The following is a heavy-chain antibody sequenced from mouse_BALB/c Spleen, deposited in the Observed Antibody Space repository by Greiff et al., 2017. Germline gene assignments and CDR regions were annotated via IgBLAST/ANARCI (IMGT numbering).Heavy chain of an antibody. Sequence: EVKLVESGGGLVKPGGSLKLSCAASGFTFSSYAMSWVRQSPEKRLEWVAEISSGGSYTYYPDTVPGRFTISRDNAKNTLYLEMSSLRSEDTAMYYCANCGRFAYWGQGTLVTVSA. V-gene: IGHV5-9-4*01. J-gene: IGHJ3*01. CDR3: ANCGRFAY. CDR1: GFTFSSYA. CDR2: ISSGGSYT.